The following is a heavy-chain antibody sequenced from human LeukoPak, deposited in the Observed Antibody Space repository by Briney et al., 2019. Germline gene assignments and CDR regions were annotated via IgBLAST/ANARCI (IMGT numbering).Heavy chain of an antibody. D-gene: IGHD3-3*01. V-gene: IGHV3-23*01. CDR2: ISGSGGST. J-gene: IGHJ4*02. CDR3: AKDGSYDFWSGYYGV. Sequence: AISGSGGSTYYADSVKGRFTISRDNSKNTLYLQMNSLRAEDTAVYYCAKDGSYDFWSGYYGVWGQGTLVTVSS.